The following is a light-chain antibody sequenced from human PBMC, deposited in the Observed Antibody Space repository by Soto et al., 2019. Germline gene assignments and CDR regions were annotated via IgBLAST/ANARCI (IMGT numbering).Light chain of an antibody. CDR1: SGDVGSRDY. CDR2: EVT. V-gene: IGLV2-8*01. J-gene: IGLJ3*02. Sequence: QSALTQPPSASGSPGQSVTISCTGTSGDVGSRDYVSWYQQHPGEAPKLMIYEVTKRSSGVPDRFSGSKSGNTASLTVSGLQAEDEADYYCSSYEGSKYLVFGRGTKLTVL. CDR3: SSYEGSKYLV.